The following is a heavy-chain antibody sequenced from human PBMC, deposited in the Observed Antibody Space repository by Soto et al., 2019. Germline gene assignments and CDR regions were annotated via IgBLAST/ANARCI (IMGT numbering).Heavy chain of an antibody. CDR1: GFDFSTYW. J-gene: IGHJ4*02. CDR2: INSDGSGT. CDR3: VEEGGAGTGY. D-gene: IGHD3-16*01. V-gene: IGHV3-74*01. Sequence: EVQLVESGGGLVQPGGSLRLSCAASGFDFSTYWMHWVRQVPGKGPVWLSRINSDGSGTGYADAVKGRFTISRDNAKKRGYLQLTSLRAGGTVWFYVVEEGGAGTGYWGQGTPVTVSS.